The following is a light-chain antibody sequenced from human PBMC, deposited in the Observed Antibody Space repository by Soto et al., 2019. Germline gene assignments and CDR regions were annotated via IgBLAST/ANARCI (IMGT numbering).Light chain of an antibody. V-gene: IGLV2-14*03. J-gene: IGLJ1*01. CDR1: SRDVGAYNH. CDR3: NSFTSSATYV. Sequence: QSVLTQPASVSGSPGQSITISCTGTSRDVGAYNHDSWYQQHPGKVPKLMIYDVTHRPSGISNRFSGSKSGDTASLTISGLQAEDEADYYCNSFTSSATYVLGTGTKLTVL. CDR2: DVT.